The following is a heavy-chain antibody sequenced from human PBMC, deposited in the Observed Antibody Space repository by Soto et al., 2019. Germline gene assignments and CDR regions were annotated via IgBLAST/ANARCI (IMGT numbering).Heavy chain of an antibody. Sequence: ASVKVSCEASGYTFTSYYMHWVRQAPGQGLEWMGIINPSGGSTSYAQKFQGRVTMTRDTSTSTVYMELSSLRSEDTAVYYCARAPYYYDSSSYYSPFDIWGQGTMVTVSS. CDR3: ARAPYYYDSSSYYSPFDI. D-gene: IGHD3-22*01. V-gene: IGHV1-46*01. J-gene: IGHJ3*02. CDR1: GYTFTSYY. CDR2: INPSGGST.